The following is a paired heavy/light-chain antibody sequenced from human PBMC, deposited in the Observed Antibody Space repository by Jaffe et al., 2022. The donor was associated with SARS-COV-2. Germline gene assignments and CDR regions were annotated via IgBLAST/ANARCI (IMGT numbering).Heavy chain of an antibody. CDR2: ISFDGNNK. CDR1: GFTISGHV. V-gene: IGHV3-30*03. CDR3: ARAFSRDDAFDI. Sequence: QLQLLESGGGVVQPGRSLRLSCAASGFTISGHVMHWVRQAPGKGLEWVAVISFDGNNKYYSDSVKGRFSLSRDTPKNTLYLQMNYLRAEDTALYYCARAFSRDDAFDIWGQGTMVTVSS. J-gene: IGHJ3*02.
Light chain of an antibody. V-gene: IGKV1-39*01. J-gene: IGKJ2*01. Sequence: DIQMTQSPSYLSASIGDRISITCRASQTISSYLNWYQQKPGKAPKLLIYAASTLHSGVPSRFGGSASGTDFTLTISSLQPEDFATYYCQQTYITPYTFGQGTKLEIK. CDR2: AAS. CDR1: QTISSY. CDR3: QQTYITPYT.